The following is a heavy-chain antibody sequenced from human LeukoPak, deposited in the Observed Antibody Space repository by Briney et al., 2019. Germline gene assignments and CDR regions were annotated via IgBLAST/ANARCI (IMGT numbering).Heavy chain of an antibody. CDR1: GGSISSGDYY. D-gene: IGHD4-23*01. CDR2: IYYSGST. CDR3: AREPLFGGSVDWFDP. V-gene: IGHV4-30-4*01. J-gene: IGHJ5*02. Sequence: SQTLSLTCTVSGGSISSGDYYWSWIRQPPGKGLEWIGYIYYSGSTYYNPSLKSRVTISVDTSKNQFSLKLSSVTAADTAVYYCAREPLFGGSVDWFDPWGQGTLVTVSS.